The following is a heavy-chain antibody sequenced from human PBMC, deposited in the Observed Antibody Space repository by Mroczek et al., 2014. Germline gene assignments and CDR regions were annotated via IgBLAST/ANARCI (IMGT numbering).Heavy chain of an antibody. CDR1: GGSFSGYY. CDR2: INHSGST. V-gene: IGHV4-34*01. D-gene: IGHD5-12*01. Sequence: QVQLQQWGAGLLKPSETLSLTCAVYGGSFSGYYWSWIRQPPGKGLEWIGEINHSGSTNYNPSLKSRVTISVDTSKNQFSLKLSSVTAADTAVYYCARAEATIDWFDPWGQGTLVTVSS. J-gene: IGHJ5*02. CDR3: ARAEATIDWFDP.